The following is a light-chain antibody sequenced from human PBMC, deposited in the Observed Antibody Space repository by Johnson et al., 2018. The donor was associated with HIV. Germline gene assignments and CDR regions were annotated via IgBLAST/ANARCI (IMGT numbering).Light chain of an antibody. CDR3: GTWDNSLSTGGV. V-gene: IGLV1-51*01. CDR1: SSNIGNNY. Sequence: QSMLTQPPSVSAAPGQKVTISCSGSSSNIGNNYVSWYQQIPGTAPKLLIYDNNKRPSGIPDRFSGSKSGPSATLGITGLQTGDEADYYCGTWDNSLSTGGVFGTGTKVTVL. J-gene: IGLJ1*01. CDR2: DNN.